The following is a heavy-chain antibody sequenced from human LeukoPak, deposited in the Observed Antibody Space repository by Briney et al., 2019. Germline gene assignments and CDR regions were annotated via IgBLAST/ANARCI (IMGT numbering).Heavy chain of an antibody. D-gene: IGHD6-13*01. V-gene: IGHV4-39*01. J-gene: IGHJ4*02. Sequence: SETLSVTCTVSGGSISSSGHYWGWIRQPPGRGPEWIGTMYYSGTTFYNPSLKSRVTLSVDTSKNQFSLRLSSVTAAGTAIYYCARHDIEAAEYYFDFWGQGTLVTVAS. CDR1: GGSISSSGHY. CDR2: MYYSGTT. CDR3: ARHDIEAAEYYFDF.